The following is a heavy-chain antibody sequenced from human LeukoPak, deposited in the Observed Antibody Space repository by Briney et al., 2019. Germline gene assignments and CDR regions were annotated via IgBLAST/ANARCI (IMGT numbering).Heavy chain of an antibody. CDR1: GGSISIYY. D-gene: IGHD5-18*01. CDR3: ARYWGVQLWPHWYFDL. Sequence: PSETLSLTCTVSGGSISIYYWSWFRQTPGKGPGWIGYIYYSGSAKYNPSLKSRVTISVDRSKNQFSLKLNSVTAADTAVYYCARYWGVQLWPHWYFDLWGRGSLVTVSS. V-gene: IGHV4-59*01. J-gene: IGHJ2*01. CDR2: IYYSGSA.